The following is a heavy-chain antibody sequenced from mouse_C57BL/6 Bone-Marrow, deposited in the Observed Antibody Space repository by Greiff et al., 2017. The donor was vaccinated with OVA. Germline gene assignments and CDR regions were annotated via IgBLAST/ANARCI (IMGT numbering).Heavy chain of an antibody. D-gene: IGHD2-2*01. V-gene: IGHV5-4*01. CDR3: ARDLVTH. CDR1: GFTFSSYA. Sequence: EVMLVESGGGLVKPGGSLKLSCAASGFTFSSYAMSWVRQTPEKRLEWVATISDGGSYTYYPDNVKGRFTISRDNAKNNLYLQMSHLKSEDTAMYYCARDLVTHWGQGTLVTVSA. J-gene: IGHJ3*01. CDR2: ISDGGSYT.